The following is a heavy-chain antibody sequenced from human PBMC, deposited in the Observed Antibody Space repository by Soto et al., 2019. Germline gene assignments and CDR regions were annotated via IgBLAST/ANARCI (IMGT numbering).Heavy chain of an antibody. V-gene: IGHV3-48*01. J-gene: IGHJ6*02. D-gene: IGHD5-12*01. CDR2: ITKSSRTI. CDR1: GFTFSTYS. Sequence: EVQLLESGGGLVQPGVSLRLSCAASGFTFSTYSMNWVRQAPGKGLEWISYITKSSRTIYYADSVKGRFTISRDNAKNSLYLQMNSLGAEDTAVYYCTRDHGYGYGMDVWGQGTTVTVSS. CDR3: TRDHGYGYGMDV.